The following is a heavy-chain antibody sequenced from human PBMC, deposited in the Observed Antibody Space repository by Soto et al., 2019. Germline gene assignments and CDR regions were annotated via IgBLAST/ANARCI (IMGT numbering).Heavy chain of an antibody. CDR1: GGSVNSDNW. J-gene: IGHJ3*02. CDR2: IYHSGST. CDR3: ARLFNTSVSLIQDAFDI. D-gene: IGHD1-26*01. Sequence: QVRLQESGPGLVKPSGTPSLPCAVSGGSVNSDNWWSWVRQSPGKGLEWVGEIYHSGSTNYNPSLLSRATISVDYSKNSFFLKLTSVTSAATAVYYCARLFNTSVSLIQDAFDIWGRGKLVTVSS. V-gene: IGHV4-4*02.